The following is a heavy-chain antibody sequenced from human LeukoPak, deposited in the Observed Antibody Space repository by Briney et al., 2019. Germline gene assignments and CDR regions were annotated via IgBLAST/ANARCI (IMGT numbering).Heavy chain of an antibody. V-gene: IGHV4-39*07. CDR2: IYYSGST. D-gene: IGHD4-11*01. J-gene: IGHJ5*02. CDR1: GGSISSSSYY. CDR3: ARGHMTTDNWFDP. Sequence: PSETLSLTCTVSGGSISSSSYYWGWSRQPPGKGLEWIGSIYYSGSTYYNPSLKSRVTMSVDTSKNQFSLKLSSVTAADTAVYYCARGHMTTDNWFDPWGQGTLVTVSS.